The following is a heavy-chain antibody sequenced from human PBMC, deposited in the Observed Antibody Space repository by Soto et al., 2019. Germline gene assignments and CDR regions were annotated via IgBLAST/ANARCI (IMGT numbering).Heavy chain of an antibody. D-gene: IGHD4-4*01. J-gene: IGHJ4*02. CDR2: ISGSGNYT. CDR3: AREGINNYNEYYFDS. CDR1: GFTFSTYS. Sequence: VRLSCAASGFTFSTYSMNWVRQAPGKGLEWVSSISGSGNYTHYADFLRGRFTISRDNAKTSLYLQMNSLRAEDTAVYYCAREGINNYNEYYFDSWGQGTVVTVSS. V-gene: IGHV3-21*01.